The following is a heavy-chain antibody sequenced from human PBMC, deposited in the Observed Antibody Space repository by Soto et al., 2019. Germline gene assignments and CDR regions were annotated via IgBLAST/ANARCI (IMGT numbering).Heavy chain of an antibody. CDR2: IISIFGTA. V-gene: IGHV1-69*13. CDR3: ARGSLLATVTTFDY. D-gene: IGHD4-17*01. J-gene: IGHJ4*02. Sequence: GASVKVSCKASVGTFSSYAISWVRQAPGQGLEWMGGIISIFGTANYAQKFQGRVTITADESTSTAYMALSSLRSEDTALYYCARGSLLATVTTFDYWGQGTLVTVSS. CDR1: VGTFSSYA.